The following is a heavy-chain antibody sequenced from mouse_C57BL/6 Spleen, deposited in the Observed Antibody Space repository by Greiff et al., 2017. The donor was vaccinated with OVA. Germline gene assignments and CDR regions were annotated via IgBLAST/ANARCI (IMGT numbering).Heavy chain of an antibody. D-gene: IGHD1-1*02. Sequence: EVQLVESGPELVKPGASVKMSCTASGYTFTDSNMHWVKQSHGKSLEWIGYINPNNGGTSYNQKFKGKATLTVNKSSSTAYVELRSLTSEDSAVYYCARGAYYGNFDYWGQGTTLTVSS. CDR1: GYTFTDSN. V-gene: IGHV1-22*01. CDR3: ARGAYYGNFDY. CDR2: INPNNGGT. J-gene: IGHJ2*01.